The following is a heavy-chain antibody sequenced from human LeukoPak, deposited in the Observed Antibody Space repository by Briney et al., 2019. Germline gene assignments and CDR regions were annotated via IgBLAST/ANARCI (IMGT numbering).Heavy chain of an antibody. J-gene: IGHJ4*02. CDR1: GLTFSSYS. CDR3: ARVISSGYDWLDY. CDR2: ISTGRGYI. D-gene: IGHD5-12*01. V-gene: IGHV3-21*01. Sequence: KPGGSLRLSCEGSGLTFSSYSMNWVSQAPGKGLEWVSSISTGRGYIYYADSVKGRFTISRDNAKNSLYLQMSSLRAEDTAVYYCARVISSGYDWLDYWGQGALVTVSS.